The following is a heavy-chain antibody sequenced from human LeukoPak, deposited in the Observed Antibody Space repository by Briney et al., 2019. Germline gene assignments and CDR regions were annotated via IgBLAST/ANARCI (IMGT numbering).Heavy chain of an antibody. CDR3: AREYSSGWYYYDY. V-gene: IGHV3-33*01. Sequence: GRSLRLSCAASGFTFSSYGMHWVRQAPGKGLEWVAVIWYDGSNKYYADSVKGRFTISRDNSKNTLYLQMNSLRAEDTAVYYCAREYSSGWYYYDYWGQGTLVTVSP. CDR2: IWYDGSNK. D-gene: IGHD6-19*01. J-gene: IGHJ4*02. CDR1: GFTFSSYG.